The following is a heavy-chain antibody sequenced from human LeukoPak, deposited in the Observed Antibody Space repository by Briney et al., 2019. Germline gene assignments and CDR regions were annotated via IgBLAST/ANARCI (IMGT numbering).Heavy chain of an antibody. CDR3: ARDLHDSSGLDY. CDR2: ISYDGSNK. CDR1: GFTFSSYA. D-gene: IGHD3-22*01. Sequence: GGSLRLSCAASGFTFSSYAMHWVRQAPGKGLEWVAVISYDGSNKYYADSVKGRFTISRDNSKNTLYLQMNSLRAEDTAVYYCARDLHDSSGLDYWGQGTLVTVSS. J-gene: IGHJ4*02. V-gene: IGHV3-30-3*01.